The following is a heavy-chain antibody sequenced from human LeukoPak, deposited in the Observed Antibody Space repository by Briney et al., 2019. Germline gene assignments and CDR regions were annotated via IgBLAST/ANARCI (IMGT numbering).Heavy chain of an antibody. Sequence: PGGSLRLSCAASGFTFSSYSMNWVRQAPGKGLEWVSYISGSSDTIHYADSVKGRFTISRDNAKNSLYLQMNSLGAEDTAVYYCARDLTVTGIFDYWGQGTLVTVSS. D-gene: IGHD4-17*01. J-gene: IGHJ4*02. CDR3: ARDLTVTGIFDY. CDR1: GFTFSSYS. V-gene: IGHV3-48*01. CDR2: ISGSSDTI.